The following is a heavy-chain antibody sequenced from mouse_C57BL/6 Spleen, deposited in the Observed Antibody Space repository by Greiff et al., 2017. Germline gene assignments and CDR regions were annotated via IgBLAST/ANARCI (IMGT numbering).Heavy chain of an antibody. D-gene: IGHD1-1*02. CDR2: VDPNSGGT. V-gene: IGHV1-72*01. J-gene: IGHJ4*01. CDR3: ARGPNYGHYAKDY. CDR1: GYTFTSYW. Sequence: QVHVKQPGAELVKPGASVKLSCKASGYTFTSYWMHWVKQRPGRGLEWIGRVDPNSGGTKYNEKFKSKATLTVDKPSSTAYMQLSSLTSEDSAVYYCARGPNYGHYAKDYWGQGTSVTVSS.